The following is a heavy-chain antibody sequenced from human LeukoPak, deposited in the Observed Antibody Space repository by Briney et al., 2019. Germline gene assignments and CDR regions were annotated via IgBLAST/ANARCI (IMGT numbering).Heavy chain of an antibody. D-gene: IGHD4-17*01. CDR2: MNPNSGNT. CDR3: ARGIGSTTVTTLEYYFDY. CDR1: GYTFTSYD. Sequence: GASVKVSCKASGYTFTSYDINWLRQATEQGLEWMGWMNPNSGNTGYAQKFQGRVTMTRNTSISTAYMELSSLRSEDTAVYYCARGIGSTTVTTLEYYFDYWGQGTLVTVSS. V-gene: IGHV1-8*01. J-gene: IGHJ4*02.